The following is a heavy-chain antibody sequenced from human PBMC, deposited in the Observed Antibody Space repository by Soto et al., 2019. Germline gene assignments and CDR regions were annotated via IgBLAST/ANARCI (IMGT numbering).Heavy chain of an antibody. D-gene: IGHD1-26*01. CDR1: GGSFSGYY. J-gene: IGHJ4*02. Sequence: PSETLSLTCAVYGGSFSGYYWSWIRQPPGKGLEWIGEINHSGSTNYNPSLKSRVTISVDTSKNQFSLKLSSVTAADTAVYYCARDLATFEAPEARFDYWGQGTLVTVSS. CDR3: ARDLATFEAPEARFDY. CDR2: INHSGST. V-gene: IGHV4-34*01.